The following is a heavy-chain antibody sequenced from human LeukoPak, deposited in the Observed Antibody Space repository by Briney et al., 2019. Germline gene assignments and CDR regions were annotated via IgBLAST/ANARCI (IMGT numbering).Heavy chain of an antibody. V-gene: IGHV1-69*05. Sequence: ASVKVSCKASGGTFSSHAISWVRQAPGQGLEWVGGIIPIFGTTNYAQKFQGRVTITTDESTSTGYMELRSLRSDDTAVYYCARGDSGYDYGFDNWGQGTLVTASS. CDR2: IIPIFGTT. D-gene: IGHD5-12*01. J-gene: IGHJ4*02. CDR1: GGTFSSHA. CDR3: ARGDSGYDYGFDN.